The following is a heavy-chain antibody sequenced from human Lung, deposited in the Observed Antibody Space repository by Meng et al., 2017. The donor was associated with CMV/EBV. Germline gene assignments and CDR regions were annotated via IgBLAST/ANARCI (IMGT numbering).Heavy chain of an antibody. V-gene: IGHV7-4-1*01. J-gene: IGHJ4*02. CDR3: ARGNGWRFDY. D-gene: IGHD6-19*01. Sequence: QVQRVQSGSELKKPGASGMVSVKASGYTFINYAITWVRQAPGQGVEWMGWINTHTGNPTYGQGFTGRFVLSSDTSVSTAYLQIDSLKADDTAVYYCARGNGWRFDYWGQGTLVTVSS. CDR2: INTHTGNP. CDR1: GYTFINYA.